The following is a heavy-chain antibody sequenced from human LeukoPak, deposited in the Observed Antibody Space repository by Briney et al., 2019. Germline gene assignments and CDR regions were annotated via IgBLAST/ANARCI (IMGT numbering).Heavy chain of an antibody. CDR2: INHSGST. V-gene: IGHV4-34*01. J-gene: IGHJ4*01. CDR3: ARVQDFETRGYYLGY. Sequence: SETLPLTCAVYGGSFSDYYWNWIRQPPGKGLEWIGEINHSGSTNYNPSLKSRVTMSVDTFKNQFSLTLSSVTAADTAVYYCARVQDFETRGYYLGYWGHGTLVTVSS. CDR1: GGSFSDYY. D-gene: IGHD3-22*01.